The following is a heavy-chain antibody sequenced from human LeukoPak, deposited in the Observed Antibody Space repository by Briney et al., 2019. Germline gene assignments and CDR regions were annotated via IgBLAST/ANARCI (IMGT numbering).Heavy chain of an antibody. D-gene: IGHD2-15*01. Sequence: GGSLRLSCAASGFTLSSYWMSWVRQAPGKGLEWVSSISTSSSYIYYADSVRGRFTISRDNAKNSLYLQMNSLRAEDTAVYSCARGADGVSSNSRGWFDPWGQGTLVTVSS. J-gene: IGHJ5*02. CDR2: ISTSSSYI. CDR1: GFTLSSYW. CDR3: ARGADGVSSNSRGWFDP. V-gene: IGHV3-21*01.